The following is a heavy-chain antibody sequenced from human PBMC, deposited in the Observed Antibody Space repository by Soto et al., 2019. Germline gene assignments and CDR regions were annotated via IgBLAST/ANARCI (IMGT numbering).Heavy chain of an antibody. CDR1: GGTFSSYA. J-gene: IGHJ6*02. D-gene: IGHD6-6*01. Sequence: SVKVSCKASGGTFSSYAISWVRQAPGQGLEWMGGIIPIFGTANYAQKFQGRVTITADESTSTAYMELSSLRSEDTAVYYCAREGSSSSRVSPYYYYGMDVRGQGTTVTVSS. V-gene: IGHV1-69*13. CDR2: IIPIFGTA. CDR3: AREGSSSSRVSPYYYYGMDV.